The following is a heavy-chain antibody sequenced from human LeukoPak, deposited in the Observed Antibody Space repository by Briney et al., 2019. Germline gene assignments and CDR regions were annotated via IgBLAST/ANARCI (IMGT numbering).Heavy chain of an antibody. CDR3: ARDFRGSYSDFFDY. J-gene: IGHJ4*02. D-gene: IGHD1-26*01. V-gene: IGHV4-39*07. CDR2: IYYSGST. Sequence: SETLSLTCTVSGGSISSYYWGWIRQPPGKGLEWIGSIYYSGSTYYNPSLKSRVTISVDTSKNQFSLKLSSVTAADTAVYYCARDFRGSYSDFFDYWGQGTLVTVSS. CDR1: GGSISSYY.